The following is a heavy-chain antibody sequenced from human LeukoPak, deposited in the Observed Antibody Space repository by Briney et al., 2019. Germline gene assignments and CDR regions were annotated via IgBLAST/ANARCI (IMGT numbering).Heavy chain of an antibody. Sequence: KPGRSLRLSCAASGFTFSSYGMHWVRQAPGKGLEWVSSISSSSSYIYYADSVKGRFTISRDNAKNSLYLQMNSLRAEDTAVYYCARIRYQTLTEPNDYWGQGTLVTVSS. V-gene: IGHV3-21*01. CDR2: ISSSSSYI. J-gene: IGHJ4*02. CDR3: ARIRYQTLTEPNDY. CDR1: GFTFSSYG. D-gene: IGHD2-2*01.